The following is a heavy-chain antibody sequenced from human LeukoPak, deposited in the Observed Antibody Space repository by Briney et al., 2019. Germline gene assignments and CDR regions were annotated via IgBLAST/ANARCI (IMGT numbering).Heavy chain of an antibody. CDR1: GGSFSGYY. J-gene: IGHJ4*02. D-gene: IGHD2-2*01. V-gene: IGHV4-34*01. CDR2: INHSGST. Sequence: SETLSLTCAGYGGSFSGYYWSWIRQPPGKGLEWIGEINHSGSTNYNPSLKSRVTISVDTSKNQFSLKLSSVTAADTAVYYCARANDIVVAFWGQGTLVTVSS. CDR3: ARANDIVVAF.